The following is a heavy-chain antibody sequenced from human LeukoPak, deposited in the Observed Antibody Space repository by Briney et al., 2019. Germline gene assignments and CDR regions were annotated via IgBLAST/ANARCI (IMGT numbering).Heavy chain of an antibody. V-gene: IGHV3-30*02. CDR3: KGYCSGGSCYEDYYYYYYMDV. CDR1: GFTFSSYG. CDR2: IRYDGSNK. D-gene: IGHD2-15*01. Sequence: GGSLRLSCAASGFTFSSYGMHWVRQAPGKGLEWVAFIRYDGSNKYYADSVKGRFTISRDNSKSTLYLQMNSLRAEDTAVYYCKGYCSGGSCYEDYYYYYYMDVWGKGTTVTISS. J-gene: IGHJ6*03.